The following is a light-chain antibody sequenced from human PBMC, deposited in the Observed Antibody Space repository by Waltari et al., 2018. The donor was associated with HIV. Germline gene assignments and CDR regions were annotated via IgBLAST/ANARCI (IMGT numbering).Light chain of an antibody. CDR1: QNIYSY. J-gene: IGKJ4*01. Sequence: DSQLTQSPSFLSASVGDRVTITWRASQNIYSYLAWYQQKPGRAPQVLIYATSPLQSGVPSRFSGSGSGTEFALTITNLQPDDFATYYCQQVNGYPLAFGGGTTVEI. CDR3: QQVNGYPLA. CDR2: ATS. V-gene: IGKV1-9*01.